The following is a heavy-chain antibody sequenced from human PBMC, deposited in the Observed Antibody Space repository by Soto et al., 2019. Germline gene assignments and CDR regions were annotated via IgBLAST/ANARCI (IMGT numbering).Heavy chain of an antibody. CDR1: GFTFSSYS. CDR3: ARDPVVVAATFAFDI. V-gene: IGHV3-48*02. Sequence: GESLKISCAASGFTFSSYSMNWVRQAPGKGLEWVSYISSSSSTIYYADSVKGRFTISRDNAKNSLYLQMNSLRDEDTAVYYCARDPVVVAATFAFDIWGQGTMVTVSS. J-gene: IGHJ3*02. D-gene: IGHD2-15*01. CDR2: ISSSSSTI.